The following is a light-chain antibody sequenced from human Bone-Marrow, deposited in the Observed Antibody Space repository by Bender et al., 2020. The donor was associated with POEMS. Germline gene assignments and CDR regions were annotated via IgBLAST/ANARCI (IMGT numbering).Light chain of an antibody. Sequence: QSVLTQPPSASGTPGQRVTIPCSGGSSNIGAHAVNWYQHLPGTAPKLLIYSSHRRPSEVPDRFSGSRSGTSASLAISGLQSEDEADYSGAVWDDSLDGWVFGGGTKLTVL. J-gene: IGLJ3*02. CDR2: SSH. V-gene: IGLV1-44*01. CDR3: AVWDDSLDGWV. CDR1: SSNIGAHA.